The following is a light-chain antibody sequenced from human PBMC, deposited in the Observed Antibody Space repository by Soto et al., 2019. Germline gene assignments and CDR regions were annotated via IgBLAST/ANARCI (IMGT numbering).Light chain of an antibody. J-gene: IGKJ4*01. CDR3: QQYNNWPRAT. CDR1: QSISSN. Sequence: DIVMTQPPATLSVSPGERATLSCRASQSISSNLAWYQQKPGQAPRLLMFRTSSRATGFPARFSGSGSGTEFNLTISSLQSEDFGVYYCQQYNNWPRATFGGGTKVDIK. V-gene: IGKV3-15*01. CDR2: RTS.